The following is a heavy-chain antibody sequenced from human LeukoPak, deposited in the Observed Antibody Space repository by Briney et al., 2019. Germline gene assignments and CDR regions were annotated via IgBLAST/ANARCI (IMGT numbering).Heavy chain of an antibody. CDR1: GFTFSTYA. D-gene: IGHD2-2*01. CDR3: ARAQPRYCSSTSCYLDY. J-gene: IGHJ4*02. Sequence: GGSLRLSCAASGFTFSTYAMTCVRQAPGKGLECVSSITGSGDGTSAADSVTGRFSIYRYKPKSTLYLQMHSLRVEDTAVYYCARAQPRYCSSTSCYLDYWGQGTLVTVSS. CDR2: ITGSGDGT. V-gene: IGHV3-23*01.